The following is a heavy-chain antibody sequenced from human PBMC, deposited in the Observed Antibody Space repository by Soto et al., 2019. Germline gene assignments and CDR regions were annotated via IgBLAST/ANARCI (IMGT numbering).Heavy chain of an antibody. CDR3: ARDQKVRGNCSSTSCYRAASYYYYGLDV. V-gene: IGHV4-30-2*01. Sequence: SETLSLTCAVSGGSISSGGYSWSWIRQPPGKGLEWIGYIYHSGSTYYNPSLKSRVTISVDRSKNQFSLKLSSVTAADTAVYYCARDQKVRGNCSSTSCYRAASYYYYGLDVWGQGTTVTVSS. J-gene: IGHJ6*02. CDR2: IYHSGST. CDR1: GGSISSGGYS. D-gene: IGHD2-2*02.